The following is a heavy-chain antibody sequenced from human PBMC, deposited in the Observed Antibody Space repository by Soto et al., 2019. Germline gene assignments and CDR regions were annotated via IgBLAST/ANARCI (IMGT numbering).Heavy chain of an antibody. Sequence: EVQLVESGGGLVQPGGSLRLSCVGSGFTFSNYWMNWVRQAPGKGLEWVANIGRDGNGDLYVDSVKGRFTVSRDNAKNSLFLQMNSLRAEDTAVYYCVREWGRLTPDYWVQGTLVTVAA. D-gene: IGHD7-27*01. J-gene: IGHJ4*02. CDR1: GFTFSNYW. CDR3: VREWGRLTPDY. V-gene: IGHV3-7*03. CDR2: IGRDGNGD.